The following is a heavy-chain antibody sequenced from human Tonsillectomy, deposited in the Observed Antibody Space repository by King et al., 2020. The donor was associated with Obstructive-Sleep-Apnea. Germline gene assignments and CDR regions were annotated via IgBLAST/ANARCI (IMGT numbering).Heavy chain of an antibody. CDR2: INSDATSK. V-gene: IGHV3-74*01. Sequence: VQLVESGGGLVQPGGSLRLSCAASGFTFNTYWMHLVRQGPGKGLVWVSHINSDATSKRDADSGKGRFTISRDNAKNTVYLQMNSLRAEDTAVYYCARDPFATNIFDHWGQGALVTVSS. CDR3: ARDPFATNIFDH. J-gene: IGHJ4*02. D-gene: IGHD2/OR15-2a*01. CDR1: GFTFNTYW.